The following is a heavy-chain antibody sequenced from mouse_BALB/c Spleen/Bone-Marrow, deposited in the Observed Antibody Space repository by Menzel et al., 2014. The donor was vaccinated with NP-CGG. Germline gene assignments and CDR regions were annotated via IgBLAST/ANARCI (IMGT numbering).Heavy chain of an antibody. V-gene: IGHV14-3*02. J-gene: IGHJ2*01. D-gene: IGHD2-4*01. CDR2: IDPANGNT. Sequence: EVQLQQSGAELVKPGASVKLSCTASGFNIKDTYMHWVKQRPEQGLEWTGRIDPANGNTKYDPKFQGKATITADTSSNAAYLQLSSLTSEDTAVYYCARFPYDYGDGDYWGQGTTLTVSS. CDR3: ARFPYDYGDGDY. CDR1: GFNIKDTY.